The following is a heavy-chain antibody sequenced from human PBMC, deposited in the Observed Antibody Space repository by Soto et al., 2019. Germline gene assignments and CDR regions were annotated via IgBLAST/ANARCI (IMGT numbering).Heavy chain of an antibody. V-gene: IGHV3-7*05. J-gene: IGHJ6*02. Sequence: GGSLRLSCAASGFTFSTYWMSWVRQAPGKGLEWVANIKQDGSEKYYVDSVKGRLTISRDNAKKSLYLQMNSLRADDTAVYYCARDTGETHYDFWSGYWNGMDVWGQGTTVTVSS. CDR2: IKQDGSEK. CDR1: GFTFSTYW. CDR3: ARDTGETHYDFWSGYWNGMDV. D-gene: IGHD3-3*01.